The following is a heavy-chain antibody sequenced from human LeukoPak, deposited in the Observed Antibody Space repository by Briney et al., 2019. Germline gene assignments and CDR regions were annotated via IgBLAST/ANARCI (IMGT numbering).Heavy chain of an antibody. CDR2: INPNSGDT. D-gene: IGHD3-22*01. J-gene: IGHJ4*02. Sequence: ASVKVSCKASGYTFTGYYMHWVRQAPGQGLEWMGWINPNSGDTNYAQKLQGRVTMTRYTSISTAYMELSRLRSDDTAVYYCARDSIVYYYDSSGYYYNYFDYLGQGSLVTVSS. CDR3: ARDSIVYYYDSSGYYYNYFDY. V-gene: IGHV1-2*02. CDR1: GYTFTGYY.